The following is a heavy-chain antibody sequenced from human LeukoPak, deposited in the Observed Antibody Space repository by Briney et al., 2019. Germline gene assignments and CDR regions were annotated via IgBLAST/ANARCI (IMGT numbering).Heavy chain of an antibody. CDR2: ISGSGGST. Sequence: PGGSLRLSCAASGFTFSSYAMSWVRQAPGKGLEWVSAISGSGGSTYYADSVKGRFTISRDNSKNTLYLQMNSLRAEDTAVYYCAKKSGHYYDSSGYSREYYFDYWGQGTLVTVSS. D-gene: IGHD3-22*01. CDR3: AKKSGHYYDSSGYSREYYFDY. CDR1: GFTFSSYA. V-gene: IGHV3-23*01. J-gene: IGHJ4*02.